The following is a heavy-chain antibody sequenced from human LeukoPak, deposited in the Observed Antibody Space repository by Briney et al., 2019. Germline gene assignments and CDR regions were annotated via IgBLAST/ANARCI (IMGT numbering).Heavy chain of an antibody. CDR3: VRDSSGYYGGGLFDY. D-gene: IGHD3-22*01. Sequence: GGSLRLSCAASGFTFSSYSMNWVRQAPGKGLEWVSSISSSSYIYYADSVKGRFTISRDNAKNSLYLQMNSLRAGDTPVYYCVRDSSGYYGGGLFDYWGQGTLVTVSS. J-gene: IGHJ4*02. CDR1: GFTFSSYS. V-gene: IGHV3-21*01. CDR2: ISSSSYI.